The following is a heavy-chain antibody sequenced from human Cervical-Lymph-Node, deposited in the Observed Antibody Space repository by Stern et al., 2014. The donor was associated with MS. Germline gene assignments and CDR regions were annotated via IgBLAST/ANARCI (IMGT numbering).Heavy chain of an antibody. CDR3: ARDLTGYEGFDL. CDR1: GYNFNDYY. Sequence: QVQLVQSGAEVKKPGTSVKVSCKASGYNFNDYYIHWVRQAPRQGLEWMGRINPDGGGTTYAQKFQGRVTMTRDTSISTVYLELIRLTSDDTAVYYCARDLTGYEGFDLWGQGTMVIVSS. D-gene: IGHD1-20*01. J-gene: IGHJ3*01. V-gene: IGHV1-2*06. CDR2: INPDGGGT.